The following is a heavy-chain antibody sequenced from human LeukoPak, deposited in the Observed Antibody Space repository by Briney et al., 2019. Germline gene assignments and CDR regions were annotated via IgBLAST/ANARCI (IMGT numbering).Heavy chain of an antibody. CDR3: AKSLTPRGSGSYLAYYFDY. D-gene: IGHD3-10*01. CDR2: ISGSGGST. J-gene: IGHJ4*02. V-gene: IGHV3-23*01. Sequence: QPGGSLRLSCAASGFTFSSYAMSWVRQAPGKGLEWVSAISGSGGSTYYADSVKGRFTISRDNSKNTLYLQMNSLRAEDTAVYYCAKSLTPRGSGSYLAYYFDYWGQGTLVTVSS. CDR1: GFTFSSYA.